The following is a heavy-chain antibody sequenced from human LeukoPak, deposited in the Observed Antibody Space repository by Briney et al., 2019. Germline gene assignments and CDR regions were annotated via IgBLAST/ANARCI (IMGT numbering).Heavy chain of an antibody. CDR3: ARASGGWDLDY. CDR2: ITSSGTYI. D-gene: IGHD1-26*01. J-gene: IGHJ4*01. CDR1: GFSFNLLH. Sequence: PGGSLTLSCAASGFSFNLLHMNWVRQAPGTGPESVSSITSSGTYITYVDSVQRRFTISRDNAKSSLYLQMNSLRVDDTALYYCARASGGWDLDYWGHGTRVTVSS. V-gene: IGHV3-21*06.